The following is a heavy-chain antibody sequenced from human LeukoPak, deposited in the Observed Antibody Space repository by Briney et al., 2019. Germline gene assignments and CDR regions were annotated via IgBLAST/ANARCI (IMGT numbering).Heavy chain of an antibody. CDR1: GFTFSSYA. CDR3: ARDSSSWYRSYYYYYVDV. V-gene: IGHV3-30*04. D-gene: IGHD6-13*01. J-gene: IGHJ6*03. CDR2: ISYDGSNK. Sequence: GGSLRLSCAASGFTFSSYAMHWVRQAPGKGLEWVAVISYDGSNKYYADSVKGRFTISRDNSKNTLYLQMNSLRAEDTAVYYCARDSSSWYRSYYYYYVDVWGKGTTVTVSS.